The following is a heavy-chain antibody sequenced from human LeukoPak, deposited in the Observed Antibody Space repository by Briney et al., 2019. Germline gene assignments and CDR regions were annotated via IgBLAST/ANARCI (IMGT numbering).Heavy chain of an antibody. Sequence: SETLSLTCTVSGGSVSSGGYYWSWIRQPAGKGLEWIGHIYTSGSTNYNPSLKSRVTISVDPSKNQFSLKLSSVTAADTAVYYCARVAVGATPYYYYYMDVWGKGTTVTVSS. CDR2: IYTSGST. D-gene: IGHD1-26*01. CDR3: ARVAVGATPYYYYYMDV. J-gene: IGHJ6*03. CDR1: GGSVSSGGYY. V-gene: IGHV4-61*09.